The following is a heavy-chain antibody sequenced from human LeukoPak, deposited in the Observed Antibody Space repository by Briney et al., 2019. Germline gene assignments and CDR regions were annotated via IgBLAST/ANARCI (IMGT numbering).Heavy chain of an antibody. J-gene: IGHJ4*02. CDR1: GYSFTTYW. CDR3: ARRGVTVAVDY. CDR2: IYPGDSDT. V-gene: IGHV5-51*01. Sequence: GESLKISCQGSGYSFTTYWIGWVRQLPGKGLEWMGIIYPGDSDTRYSPSFQGQVTISADKSISTAYLQWSSLRASDTAMYYCARRGVTVAVDYWGQGTLVSVSS. D-gene: IGHD6-19*01.